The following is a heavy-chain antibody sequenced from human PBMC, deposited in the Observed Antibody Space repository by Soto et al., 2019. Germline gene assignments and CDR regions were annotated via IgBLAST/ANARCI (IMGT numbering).Heavy chain of an antibody. V-gene: IGHV3-30*18. CDR2: ISYDGSNK. Sequence: QVQLVESGGGVVQPGRSLRLSCAASGFTFSSYGMHWVRQAPGKGLEWVAVISYDGSNKYYADSVKGRFTISRDNSKNTLYLQMNSLRGEDTAVYYCAKAGDSSSWTVDYWGQGTLVTVSS. D-gene: IGHD6-13*01. J-gene: IGHJ4*02. CDR1: GFTFSSYG. CDR3: AKAGDSSSWTVDY.